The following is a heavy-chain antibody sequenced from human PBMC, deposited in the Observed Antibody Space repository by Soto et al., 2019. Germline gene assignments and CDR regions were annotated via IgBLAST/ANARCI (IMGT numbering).Heavy chain of an antibody. V-gene: IGHV3-7*01. CDR1: GFTFSSYW. CDR2: IKQDGSEK. D-gene: IGHD3-22*01. CDR3: ARAGYYDSSGYYSVWLSSFDI. J-gene: IGHJ3*02. Sequence: GGSLRLSCAASGFTFSSYWMSWVRQAPGKGLEWVANIKQDGSEKYYVDSVKGRFTISRDNAKNSLYLQMNSLRAEDTAVYYCARAGYYDSSGYYSVWLSSFDIWGQGTMVTVSS.